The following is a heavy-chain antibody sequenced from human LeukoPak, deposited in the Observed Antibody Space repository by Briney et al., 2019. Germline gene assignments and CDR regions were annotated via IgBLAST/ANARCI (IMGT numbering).Heavy chain of an antibody. V-gene: IGHV3-73*01. J-gene: IGHJ6*03. CDR2: IRSKANSYAT. D-gene: IGHD6-13*01. CDR3: TRGRLAAARAVAMDV. CDR1: GFTFSGSA. Sequence: GGSLRLSCAASGFTFSGSAMHWVRQASGKGLEWVGRIRSKANSYATAYAASVKGRFTISRDDSKNTAYLQMNSLKTEDTAVYYCTRGRLAAARAVAMDVWGKGTTVTISS.